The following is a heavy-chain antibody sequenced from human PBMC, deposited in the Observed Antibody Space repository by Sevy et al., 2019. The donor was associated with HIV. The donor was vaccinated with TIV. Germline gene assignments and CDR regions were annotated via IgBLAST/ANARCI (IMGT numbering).Heavy chain of an antibody. D-gene: IGHD2-2*01. CDR2: ISRSGGST. CDR3: AKVDVVVPVADYGLDV. V-gene: IGHV3-23*01. J-gene: IGHJ6*02. Sequence: GGSLRLSCAASGFTFSNYAMSWGRQAPGKGLEWVSSISRSGGSTYYANSVKGRFTISRDNSKNTLYLQMNSLRAEDTAVYYCAKVDVVVPVADYGLDVWGQGTTVTVSS. CDR1: GFTFSNYA.